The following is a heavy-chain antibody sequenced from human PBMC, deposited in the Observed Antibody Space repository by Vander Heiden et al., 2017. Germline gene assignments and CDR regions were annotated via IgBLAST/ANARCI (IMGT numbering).Heavy chain of an antibody. D-gene: IGHD2-21*02. J-gene: IGHJ3*02. CDR3: ARTVAYCGGDCYWGDAFDI. CDR2: IIPIFGTA. CDR1: GGTFSSYA. V-gene: IGHV1-69*01. Sequence: QVQLVQSGAEVKKPGSSVKVSCKASGGTFSSYALGWVRQAPGQGLEWMGGIIPIFGTANYAQKFQGRVTITADESTSTAYMELSSLRSEDTAVYYCARTVAYCGGDCYWGDAFDIWGQGTMVTVSS.